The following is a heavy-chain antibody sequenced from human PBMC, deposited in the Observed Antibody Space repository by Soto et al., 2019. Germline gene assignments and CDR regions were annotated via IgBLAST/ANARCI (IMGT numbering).Heavy chain of an antibody. J-gene: IGHJ4*02. Sequence: PSETLSLTCTVSGGSISNYYWGWIRQPPGKGLEWIGNIHYSGNTNYNPSLKSRVTISVDTSKNHFSLKLSPVTTADTAVYFCAREGNLGRWIQPLDSWGQGTLVTVSS. CDR2: IHYSGNT. CDR3: AREGNLGRWIQPLDS. CDR1: GGSISNYY. V-gene: IGHV4-59*01. D-gene: IGHD2-2*03.